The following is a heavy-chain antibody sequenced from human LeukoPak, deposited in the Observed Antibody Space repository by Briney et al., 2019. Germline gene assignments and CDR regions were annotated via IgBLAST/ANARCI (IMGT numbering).Heavy chain of an antibody. J-gene: IGHJ4*02. CDR3: ARMDNIAVAGTTVDY. CDR1: GFSISSSSYY. Sequence: SETLSLTCTVSGFSISSSSYYWGRIRQPPGKGLEWIGSIYYSGSTYYNPSLKSRVTISVDTSKNQFSLKLSSVTAADTAVYYCARMDNIAVAGTTVDYWGQGTLVTVSS. V-gene: IGHV4-39*01. D-gene: IGHD6-19*01. CDR2: IYYSGST.